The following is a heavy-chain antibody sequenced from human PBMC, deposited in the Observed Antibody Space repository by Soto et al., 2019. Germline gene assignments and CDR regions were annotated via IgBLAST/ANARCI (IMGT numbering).Heavy chain of an antibody. J-gene: IGHJ6*02. D-gene: IGHD3-10*01. CDR3: ARDRAMVRGQRYYYYSSGMDV. CDR2: IIPIFGTA. CDR1: GGTFSSYA. Sequence: SVKVSCKASGGTFSSYAISLLRQAPGQWLELIGGIIPIFGTANYAQKFQGRVTITADRSASTVYMDLSSLRSEETAVYYCARDRAMVRGQRYYYYSSGMDVWGQGTTVTVSS. V-gene: IGHV1-69*06.